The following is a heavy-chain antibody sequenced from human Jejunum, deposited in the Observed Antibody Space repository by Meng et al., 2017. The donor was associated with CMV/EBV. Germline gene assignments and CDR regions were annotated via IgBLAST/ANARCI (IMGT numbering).Heavy chain of an antibody. J-gene: IGHJ4*02. D-gene: IGHD3-10*01. V-gene: IGHV3-53*01. Sequence: LKISCAASGFTFSSYEMNWVRQAPGKGLEWVSLIHGADNTHYTDSVKGRFSISRDNSKNTVYLQMNSLRVDDTAVYYCARGRGAHWGQGTRVTVSS. CDR3: ARGRGAH. CDR2: IHGADNT. CDR1: GFTFSSYE.